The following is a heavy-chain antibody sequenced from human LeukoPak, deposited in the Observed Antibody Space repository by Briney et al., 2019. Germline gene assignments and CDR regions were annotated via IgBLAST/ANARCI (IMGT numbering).Heavy chain of an antibody. J-gene: IGHJ5*02. CDR3: ARHMLGAYNWFDP. CDR1: GGSISSSSYY. D-gene: IGHD3-10*02. V-gene: IGHV4-61*05. Sequence: SETLSLTCTVSGGSISSSSYYWGWIRQPPGTGLEWIGYIYYSGGTSYNPSLKSRVTISVDTSKNQFSLKVSSVTAADTAVYYCARHMLGAYNWFDPWGQGTLVTVSS. CDR2: IYYSGGT.